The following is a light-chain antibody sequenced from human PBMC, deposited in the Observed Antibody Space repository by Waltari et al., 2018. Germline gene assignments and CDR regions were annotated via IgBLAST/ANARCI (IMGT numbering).Light chain of an antibody. CDR2: GAS. Sequence: DSLLTQSPGTLSWSLGSRATLPCRASQSVTSSHLAWHQHKPGQAPRLLIYGASTRATGIPDRFSGSGSGTDFTLTISRLEPEDFAVYYCQQYDNSRYTFGQGTKLEIK. V-gene: IGKV3-20*01. J-gene: IGKJ2*01. CDR1: QSVTSSH. CDR3: QQYDNSRYT.